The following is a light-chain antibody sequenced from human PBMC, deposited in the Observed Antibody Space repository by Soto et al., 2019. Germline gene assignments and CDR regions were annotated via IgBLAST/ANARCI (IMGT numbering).Light chain of an antibody. CDR3: QHYNNWPRT. J-gene: IGKJ1*01. Sequence: EIVMTQSPATLSVSPGERATLSCRASQSVSSNLAWYQQKPGQAPRLLIYGASTRATGIPARFSGSGSGTEFTLTISSLQSEDFAFYSCQHYNNWPRTFGQGTKVEIK. CDR2: GAS. V-gene: IGKV3-15*01. CDR1: QSVSSN.